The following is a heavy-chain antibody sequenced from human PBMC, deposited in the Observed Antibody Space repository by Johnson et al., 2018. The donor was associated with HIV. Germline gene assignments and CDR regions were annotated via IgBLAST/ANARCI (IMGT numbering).Heavy chain of an antibody. J-gene: IGHJ3*02. CDR2: IRFDGSNK. Sequence: QVYLVESGGGVVQPGGSLRLSCAASGFIFSNYGMHWVRQAPGKGLEWVAFIRFDGSNKYYADSVKGRFTISRDNSKNTLSLQMNSLRAEDTAVYYCAKVADPYGGGDGYSWLLSFDIWGRGTMVTVSS. D-gene: IGHD2-21*02. CDR3: AKVADPYGGGDGYSWLLSFDI. V-gene: IGHV3-30*02. CDR1: GFIFSNYG.